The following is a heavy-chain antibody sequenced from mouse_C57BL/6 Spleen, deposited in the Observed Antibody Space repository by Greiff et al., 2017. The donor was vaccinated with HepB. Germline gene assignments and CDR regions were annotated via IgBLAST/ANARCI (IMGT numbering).Heavy chain of an antibody. Sequence: QVQLQQPGAELVMPGASVKLSCKASGYTFTSYWMHWVKQRPGQGLEWIGEIDPSDSYTNYNQKFKGKSTLTVDKSSSTAYMQLSSLTSEDSAVYYCARHLDYWGQGTSVTVSS. CDR1: GYTFTSYW. J-gene: IGHJ4*01. CDR3: ARHLDY. V-gene: IGHV1-69*01. CDR2: IDPSDSYT.